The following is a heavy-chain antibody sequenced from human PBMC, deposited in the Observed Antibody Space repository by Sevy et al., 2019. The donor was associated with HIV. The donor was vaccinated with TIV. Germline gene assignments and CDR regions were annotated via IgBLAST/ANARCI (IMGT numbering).Heavy chain of an antibody. D-gene: IGHD6-13*01. V-gene: IGHV3-21*01. CDR2: ISSSSSYI. J-gene: IGHJ4*02. CDR3: ARDPAIAAAVTFDN. Sequence: GGSLRLSCAASGFTFSSYSMNWVRQAPGKGLEWVSSISSSSSYIYYADSVKGRFTISRDNAKNSLYLQMNSLRAEDTAVYYCARDPAIAAAVTFDNWGQGTLVTVSS. CDR1: GFTFSSYS.